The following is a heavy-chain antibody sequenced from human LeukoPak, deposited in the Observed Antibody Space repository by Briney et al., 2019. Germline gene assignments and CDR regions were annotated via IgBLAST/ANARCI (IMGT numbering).Heavy chain of an antibody. J-gene: IGHJ5*02. CDR1: GYTFNSYY. Sequence: ASVKVSCKASGYTFNSYYIHWVRRAPGQGLEWMAIINPSGGTTSCAQKFQGRVAMTRDMSTSTVYMELSSLRSEDTAVYYCARGVLYDSSVYSSSAWFDPWGQGTLVTVSS. CDR3: ARGVLYDSSVYSSSAWFDP. D-gene: IGHD3-22*01. V-gene: IGHV1-46*02. CDR2: INPSGGTT.